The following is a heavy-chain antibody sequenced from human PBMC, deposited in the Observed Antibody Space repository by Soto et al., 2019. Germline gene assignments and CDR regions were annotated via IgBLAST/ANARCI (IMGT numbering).Heavy chain of an antibody. J-gene: IGHJ6*02. Sequence: QVQLVQSGAEVKKPGASVKVSCKASGYTFTSYGISWVRQAPGQGLEWMGWISAYNGNTNYAQKLQGRVTMTTDTSTCTAYSELRSLRSDDTAVYYCARGGRHDSSGYYLPFSGMDVWDQGTTVTVSS. D-gene: IGHD3-22*01. CDR2: ISAYNGNT. CDR3: ARGGRHDSSGYYLPFSGMDV. CDR1: GYTFTSYG. V-gene: IGHV1-18*01.